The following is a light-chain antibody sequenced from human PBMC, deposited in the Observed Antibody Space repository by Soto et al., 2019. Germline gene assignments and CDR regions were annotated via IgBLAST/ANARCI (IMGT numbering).Light chain of an antibody. V-gene: IGLV4-69*01. CDR2: LNSDGSH. CDR3: QTWDSGIVV. Sequence: QSVLIQSPSASASLGASVKLTCTLSSGHSSYAIAWHQQQPEKGPRYLMKLNSDGSHTKGDGIPDRFSGSSSGDERYLTISSLQSEDEADYYCQTWDSGIVVFGGGTKLTVL. CDR1: SGHSSYA. J-gene: IGLJ2*01.